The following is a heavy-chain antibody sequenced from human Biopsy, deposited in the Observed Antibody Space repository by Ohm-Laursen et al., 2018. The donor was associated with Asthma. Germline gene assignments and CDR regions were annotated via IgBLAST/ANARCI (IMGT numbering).Heavy chain of an antibody. V-gene: IGHV3-53*01. CDR3: ARGDSSGWSHYYFDY. D-gene: IGHD6-19*01. CDR1: GFAVSRDY. J-gene: IGHJ4*02. Sequence: GSLGLSCSASGFAVSRDYMFWVRQAPGKGLEWVSVIYSGGTSHTADSVRGRFTISRDFSKNTLHLQMHSLRVEDTAVYYCARGDSSGWSHYYFDYWGQGTLVTVSS. CDR2: IYSGGTS.